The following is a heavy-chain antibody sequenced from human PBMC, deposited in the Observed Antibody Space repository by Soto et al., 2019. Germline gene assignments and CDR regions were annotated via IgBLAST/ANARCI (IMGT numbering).Heavy chain of an antibody. CDR1: SFTLRSFE. CDR3: ARYSVWDSYNWFDP. V-gene: IGHV3-48*03. J-gene: IGHJ5*02. CDR2: INPSGRTI. Sequence: LRLSCVASSFTLRSFEVNWIRQAPGKGPEWIAVINPSGRTISYADSVKGRFTISRDNAENSVYMQMSSLRGEDTAMYYCARYSVWDSYNWFDPWGQGTLVTVYS. D-gene: IGHD6-19*01.